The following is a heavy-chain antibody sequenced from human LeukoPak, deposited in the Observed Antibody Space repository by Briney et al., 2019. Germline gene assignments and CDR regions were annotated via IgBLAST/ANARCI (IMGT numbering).Heavy chain of an antibody. V-gene: IGHV4-4*07. J-gene: IGHJ5*02. CDR3: ARFLGAVAAAAGTVGWFDP. CDR2: VYTSGST. CDR1: GGFISSYY. Sequence: SETLSLTCTVSGGFISSYYWSWIRQAAGKGLEWIGRVYTSGSTNYNPSLKSRVTMSVDTSKNQFSLKLSSVTAADTAVYYCARFLGAVAAAAGTVGWFDPWGQGTLVTVSS. D-gene: IGHD6-13*01.